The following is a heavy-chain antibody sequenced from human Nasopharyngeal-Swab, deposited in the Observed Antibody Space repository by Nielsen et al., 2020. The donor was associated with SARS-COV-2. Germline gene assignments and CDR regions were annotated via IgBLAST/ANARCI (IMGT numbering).Heavy chain of an antibody. J-gene: IGHJ6*02. V-gene: IGHV3-23*03. D-gene: IGHD2-8*02. CDR2: IYSGGSST. CDR1: GFTFSSYA. Sequence: GESLKISCAASGFTFSSYAMSWGRPAPGKGLGWVSVIYSGGSSTYYANSVKGRFTISRDNSKNTLYLQMNSLRAEDTAVYYCAKDGTLLGYYYYGMDIWGQGTTVTVSS. CDR3: AKDGTLLGYYYYGMDI.